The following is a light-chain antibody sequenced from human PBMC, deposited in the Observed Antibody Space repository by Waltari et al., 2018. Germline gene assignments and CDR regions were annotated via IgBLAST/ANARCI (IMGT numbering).Light chain of an antibody. J-gene: IGLJ3*02. Sequence: SALTQPRSVSGSPGQTVPISCTGTTHDLVLYIFVSWSQQHPGKAPKLIILEVTKRPSGVPDRLSGSKSGNTASLTISGRRAEDEAEYYCCSYAGSYTWVFGGGTKLTVV. CDR1: THDLVLYIF. CDR2: EVT. CDR3: CSYAGSYTWV. V-gene: IGLV2-11*01.